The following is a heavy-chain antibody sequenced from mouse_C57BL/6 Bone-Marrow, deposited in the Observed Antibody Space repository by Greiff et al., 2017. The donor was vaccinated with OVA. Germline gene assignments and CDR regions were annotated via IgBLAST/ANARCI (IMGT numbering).Heavy chain of an antibody. J-gene: IGHJ2*01. Sequence: QVQLKESGAELVKPGASVEISCKASGYAFSSYWMNWVKQRPGKGVEWIGQIVPGEGDTKETGKFKGKATLTAAQSSSTAYMQRSSLTSEDSAVYFGARGYCWGQGTTRTVSS. CDR1: GYAFSSYW. V-gene: IGHV1-80*01. CDR2: IVPGEGDT. CDR3: ARGYC.